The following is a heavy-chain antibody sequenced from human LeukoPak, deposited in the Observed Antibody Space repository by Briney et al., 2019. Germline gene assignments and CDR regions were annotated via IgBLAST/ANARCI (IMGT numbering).Heavy chain of an antibody. CDR3: ARDLSEKYSSDY. J-gene: IGHJ4*02. CDR2: ISFNGDAT. D-gene: IGHD2/OR15-2a*01. V-gene: IGHV3-30-3*01. Sequence: PGGSLRLSCAASGFTFSRYAMHWARQAPGKGLEWVTFISFNGDATYYADSVKGRFTISRDNSKRIVYLQMNSLRAEDTAVYYCARDLSEKYSSDYWGQGTLVTVSS. CDR1: GFTFSRYA.